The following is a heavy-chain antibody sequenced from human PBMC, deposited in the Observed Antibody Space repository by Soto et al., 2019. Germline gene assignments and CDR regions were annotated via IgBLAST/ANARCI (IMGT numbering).Heavy chain of an antibody. CDR2: IYHSGSS. D-gene: IGHD2-8*02. V-gene: IGHV4-30-2*01. Sequence: QLQLQESGSGLVKPSQTLSLTCAVSGGSISSGGYSWRWIRQPPGKGLEWIGYIYHSGSSYYNPSLKSRVTISVDRSKNQFSLKLSSVTAADTAVYYCARGALVVNDYWGQGTLVTVSS. CDR1: GGSISSGGYS. J-gene: IGHJ4*02. CDR3: ARGALVVNDY.